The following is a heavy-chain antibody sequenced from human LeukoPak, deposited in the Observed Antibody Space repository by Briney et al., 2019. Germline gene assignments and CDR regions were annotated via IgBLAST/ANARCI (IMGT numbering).Heavy chain of an antibody. CDR2: IQYDGGNK. J-gene: IGHJ4*02. CDR1: GFIFSTYG. Sequence: GGSLRLSCAASGFIFSTYGMHWVRQAPGKGLEWVTFIQYDGGNKYYADSVKGRFTISRDNSKNTLYLQMNSLRAEDTAVYYCAKDKGAAAGMIDYWGQGTLVTVSS. V-gene: IGHV3-30*02. CDR3: AKDKGAAAGMIDY. D-gene: IGHD6-13*01.